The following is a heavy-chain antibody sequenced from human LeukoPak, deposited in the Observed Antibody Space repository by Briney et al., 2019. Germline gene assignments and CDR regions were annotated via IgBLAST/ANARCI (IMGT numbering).Heavy chain of an antibody. CDR3: ARGIQLWSYFDY. CDR1: GGTFSSYA. J-gene: IGHJ4*02. V-gene: IGHV1-69*13. D-gene: IGHD5-18*01. Sequence: GAPVKVSCKASGGTFSSYAISWVRQAPGQGLEWMGGIIPIFGTANYAQKFQGRVTITADESTSTAYMELSSLRSEDTAVYYCARGIQLWSYFDYWGQGTLVTVSS. CDR2: IIPIFGTA.